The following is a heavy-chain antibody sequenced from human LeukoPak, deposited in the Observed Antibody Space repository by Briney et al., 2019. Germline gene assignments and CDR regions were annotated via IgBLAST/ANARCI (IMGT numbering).Heavy chain of an antibody. D-gene: IGHD3-3*01. Sequence: GGSLRLSCAASGFTFGDYSMHWVRQAPGKGLEWISYISGGGTTKYYADSVRGRFTISRDNAKFVMYLQMNSLRAEDTAVYYCARVASPFGVVISNWFDPWGQGTLVTVPS. CDR1: GFTFGDYS. V-gene: IGHV3-48*04. CDR2: ISGGGTTK. CDR3: ARVASPFGVVISNWFDP. J-gene: IGHJ5*02.